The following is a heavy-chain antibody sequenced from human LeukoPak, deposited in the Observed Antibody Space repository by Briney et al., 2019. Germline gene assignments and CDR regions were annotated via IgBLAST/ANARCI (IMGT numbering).Heavy chain of an antibody. J-gene: IGHJ4*02. D-gene: IGHD5-24*01. CDR2: ISYDGSNK. CDR1: GFTFSSYG. V-gene: IGHV3-30*03. Sequence: GGSLRLSCAASGFTFSSYGMHWVRQAPGKGLEWVAVISYDGSNKYYADSVKGRFTISRDNSKNTLYLQMNSLRAEDTAVYYCARGKEMATTPPDYWGQGTLVTVSS. CDR3: ARGKEMATTPPDY.